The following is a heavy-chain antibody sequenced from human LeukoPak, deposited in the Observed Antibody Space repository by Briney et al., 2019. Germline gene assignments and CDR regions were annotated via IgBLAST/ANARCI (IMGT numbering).Heavy chain of an antibody. CDR2: IRYDGSNK. V-gene: IGHV3-33*06. J-gene: IGHJ4*02. Sequence: PGTSLRLSCVASGFTFSSYAMHWVRQAPGKGLEWVAVIRYDGSNKKYADSVKGRFTISRDNSKNTLYLQMNSLSPEDTAVYYCAKRGSLWDLDYWGQGTLVTVSS. CDR1: GFTFSSYA. CDR3: AKRGSLWDLDY. D-gene: IGHD1-26*01.